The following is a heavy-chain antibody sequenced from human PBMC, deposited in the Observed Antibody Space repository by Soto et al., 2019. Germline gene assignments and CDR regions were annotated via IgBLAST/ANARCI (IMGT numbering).Heavy chain of an antibody. D-gene: IGHD3-3*01. CDR3: ARVTIFGVVIFYYGMDV. CDR2: IIPIFGTA. V-gene: IGHV1-69*01. J-gene: IGHJ6*02. CDR1: GGTFSSYA. Sequence: QVQLVQSGAEVKKPGSSVKVSCKASGGTFSSYAISWVRQAPGQGLEWMGGIIPIFGTANYAQKFQGRVTIPADESTSTAHMELSSLRAEDTAVYYCARVTIFGVVIFYYGMDVWGQGTTVTVSS.